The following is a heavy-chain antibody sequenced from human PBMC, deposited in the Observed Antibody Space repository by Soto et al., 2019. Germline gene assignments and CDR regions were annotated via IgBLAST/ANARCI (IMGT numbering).Heavy chain of an antibody. Sequence: NPSETLSLTCAVYGGSFSGYYWSWIRQPPGKGLEWIGEINHSGSTNYNPSLKSRVTISVDTSKNQFSLKLSSVTAADTAVYYCARGRRSRVNWFDPWGQGTLVTVSS. CDR1: GGSFSGYY. V-gene: IGHV4-34*01. CDR2: INHSGST. J-gene: IGHJ5*02. CDR3: ARGRRSRVNWFDP.